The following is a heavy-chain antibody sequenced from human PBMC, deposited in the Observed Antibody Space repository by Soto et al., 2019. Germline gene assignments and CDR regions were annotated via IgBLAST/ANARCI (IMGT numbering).Heavy chain of an antibody. CDR1: GGTFSSYA. CDR2: IIPIFGTA. V-gene: IGHV1-69*01. Sequence: QVQLVQSGAEVKKPGSSVKVSCKASGGTFSSYAISWVRQAPGQGLEWMGGIIPIFGTANYAQKFQGRVTITADESTSTGQKELGSLRSEEPAVYYCAGERPPPGGWSGNLDYWGQGTLVTLSS. J-gene: IGHJ4*02. CDR3: AGERPPPGGWSGNLDY. D-gene: IGHD2-8*02.